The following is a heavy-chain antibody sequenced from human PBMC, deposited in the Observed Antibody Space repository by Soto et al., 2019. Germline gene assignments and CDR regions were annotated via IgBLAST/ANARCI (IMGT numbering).Heavy chain of an antibody. D-gene: IGHD3-3*01. CDR2: IWYDGSNK. Sequence: HPGGSLRLSCAASGFTFSSYGMHWVRQAPGKGLEWVAVIWYDGSNKYYADSVKGRFTISRDNSKNTLYLQMNSLRAEDTAVYYCARDPTYYDFWSGPTVPAWFDPWGQGTLVTVSS. CDR3: ARDPTYYDFWSGPTVPAWFDP. V-gene: IGHV3-33*01. CDR1: GFTFSSYG. J-gene: IGHJ5*02.